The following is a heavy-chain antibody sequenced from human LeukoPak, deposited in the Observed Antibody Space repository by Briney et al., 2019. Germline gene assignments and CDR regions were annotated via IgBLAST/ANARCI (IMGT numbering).Heavy chain of an antibody. V-gene: IGHV1-18*01. Sequence: ASVKVSCKAFGYTFTSYGISWVRQAPGQGLEWMGWISVYNGNTNYAQRLQGRVTMTTDTSTSTAYMELRSLRSDDTAVYYCAREDTVSFDYWGQGTLVTVSS. CDR3: AREDTVSFDY. D-gene: IGHD5-18*01. J-gene: IGHJ4*02. CDR1: GYTFTSYG. CDR2: ISVYNGNT.